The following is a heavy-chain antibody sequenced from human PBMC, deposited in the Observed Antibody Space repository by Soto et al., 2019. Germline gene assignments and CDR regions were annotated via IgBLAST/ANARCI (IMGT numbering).Heavy chain of an antibody. D-gene: IGHD2-2*01. V-gene: IGHV3-33*01. Sequence: GGSLRLSCAASGFTFSSYGMHWVRQAPGKGLEWVAVIWYDGSNKYYADSVKGRFTISRDNSKNTLYLQMNSLRAEDTAVYYCARDIRSRVSGPLIDYWGQGTLVTVSS. CDR1: GFTFSSYG. J-gene: IGHJ4*02. CDR3: ARDIRSRVSGPLIDY. CDR2: IWYDGSNK.